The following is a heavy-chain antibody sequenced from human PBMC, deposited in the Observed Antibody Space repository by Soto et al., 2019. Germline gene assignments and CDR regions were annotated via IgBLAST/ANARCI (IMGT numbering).Heavy chain of an antibody. CDR1: GGAFSSYA. CDR3: ARDPGAYCGGDCYSSAFDI. D-gene: IGHD2-21*02. CDR2: IIPIFGTA. J-gene: IGHJ3*02. V-gene: IGHV1-69*06. Sequence: KVSCKASGGAFSSYAISWVRQAPGQGLEWMGGIIPIFGTANYAQKFQGRVTITADKSTSTAYMELSSLRSEDTAVYYCARDPGAYCGGDCYSSAFDIWGQGTMVTVSS.